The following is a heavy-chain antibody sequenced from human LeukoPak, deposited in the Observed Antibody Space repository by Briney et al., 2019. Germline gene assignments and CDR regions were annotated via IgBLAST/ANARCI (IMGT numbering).Heavy chain of an antibody. CDR1: GYIFTELS. J-gene: IGHJ4*02. Sequence: GASVKVSCKVSGYIFTELSMHWVRQAPGKGLEWMGGFDPEDGETIYAQKFQGRVTMTEDTSTDTAYMELSSLRSEDTAVYYCATGYYDILTGYCPLDYWGQGTLVTVSS. V-gene: IGHV1-24*01. CDR3: ATGYYDILTGYCPLDY. D-gene: IGHD3-9*01. CDR2: FDPEDGET.